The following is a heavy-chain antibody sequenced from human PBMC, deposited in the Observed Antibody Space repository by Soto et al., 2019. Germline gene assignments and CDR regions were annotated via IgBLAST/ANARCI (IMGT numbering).Heavy chain of an antibody. CDR2: INSDGSST. Sequence: EVQLVESGGGLVQPGGSLRLSCAASGFTFSSYWMHWVRQAPGKGLVWVSRINSDGSSTNYADSVKGRFTISRDNAKNTLYLQMNSLRAEDTAVYYCARDRVTMIVVNGMDVWGQGTTVTVSS. V-gene: IGHV3-74*01. D-gene: IGHD3-22*01. CDR3: ARDRVTMIVVNGMDV. J-gene: IGHJ6*02. CDR1: GFTFSSYW.